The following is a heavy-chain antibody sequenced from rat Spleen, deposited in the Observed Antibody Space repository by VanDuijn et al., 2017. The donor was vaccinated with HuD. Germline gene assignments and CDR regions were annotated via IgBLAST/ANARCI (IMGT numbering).Heavy chain of an antibody. J-gene: IGHJ2*01. CDR1: GFSLTSNG. D-gene: IGHD5-1*01. CDR3: ARLGDY. CDR2: ISTGGNT. V-gene: IGHV2S12*01. Sequence: QVQLKESGPGLVQPSQTLSLTCTVSGFSLTSNGVSWVRQPPGKGLEWIAAISTGGNTYYNSGLKSRLSISRDTSKSQVFLKMNSVQTEDTAMYFCARLGDYWGQGVMVTVSS.